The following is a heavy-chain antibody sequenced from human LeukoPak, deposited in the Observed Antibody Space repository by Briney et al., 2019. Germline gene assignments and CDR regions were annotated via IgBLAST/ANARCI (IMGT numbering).Heavy chain of an antibody. Sequence: GRSLRLSCAASGFTFSRYGMHWVRQAPGNGLEWVAVILYDGSNKYYADSVKGRFTISRDNSKNTLYLQMNSLRAEDTAVYYCAKDHEPYCGGDCFNGDYWGQGTLVTVSS. D-gene: IGHD2-21*02. V-gene: IGHV3-30*18. CDR1: GFTFSRYG. J-gene: IGHJ4*02. CDR3: AKDHEPYCGGDCFNGDY. CDR2: ILYDGSNK.